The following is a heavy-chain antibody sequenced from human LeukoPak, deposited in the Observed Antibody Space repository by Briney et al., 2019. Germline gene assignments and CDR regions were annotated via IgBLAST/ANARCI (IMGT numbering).Heavy chain of an antibody. Sequence: PSETLSLTCAVYGGSLSGFYWSWIRQPPGKGLEWIGEINHRGSTYYNPSLMSRVTISLDTPKNHFSLKLSSVTAADTAVYYCARDQYSYGSGSRGRQDYWGQGTLVTVSS. D-gene: IGHD3-10*01. CDR3: ARDQYSYGSGSRGRQDY. CDR1: GGSLSGFY. CDR2: INHRGST. V-gene: IGHV4-34*01. J-gene: IGHJ4*02.